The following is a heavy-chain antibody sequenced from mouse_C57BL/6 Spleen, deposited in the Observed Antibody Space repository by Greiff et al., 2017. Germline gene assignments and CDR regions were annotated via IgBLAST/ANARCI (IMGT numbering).Heavy chain of an antibody. CDR2: IRSKSNNYAT. CDR1: GFSFNTYA. CDR3: VRQPGSSYAYAMDY. J-gene: IGHJ4*01. D-gene: IGHD1-1*01. V-gene: IGHV10-1*01. Sequence: EVKLVESGGGLVQPKGSLKLSCAASGFSFNTYAMNWVRQAPGKGLEWVARIRSKSNNYATYYADSVKDRFTISRDDSESMLYPQMNNLKTEDTAMYYCVRQPGSSYAYAMDYWGQGTSVTVSS.